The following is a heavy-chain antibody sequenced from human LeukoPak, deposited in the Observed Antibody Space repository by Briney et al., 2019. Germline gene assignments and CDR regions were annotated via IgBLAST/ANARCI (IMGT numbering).Heavy chain of an antibody. J-gene: IGHJ4*02. CDR2: IYPSDGST. CDR3: ARDQEAFDY. V-gene: IGHV1-46*01. CDR1: GYTFTGYY. Sequence: ASVKVSSKASGYTFTGYYMHWVRQAPGQGLEWMGMIYPSDGSTSYAQKFQGRVTVTRDTSTSTVHMELSGLRSEDTAVYYCARDQEAFDYWGQGTLVTVSS.